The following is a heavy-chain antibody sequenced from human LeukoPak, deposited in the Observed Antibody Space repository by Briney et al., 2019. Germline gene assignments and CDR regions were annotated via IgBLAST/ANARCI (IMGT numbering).Heavy chain of an antibody. Sequence: GGSLRLSCAASGFTVSRNYMRWVRQPPGKGLEWVSVLYSGGSTYYADSVKGRFTISRDNSKNTLYLQMNSPRAEDTAVYYCAIERRGLGTMIVVEYYFDYWAQGTLVSVS. V-gene: IGHV3-53*01. CDR3: AIERRGLGTMIVVEYYFDY. CDR1: GFTVSRNY. CDR2: LYSGGST. D-gene: IGHD3-22*01. J-gene: IGHJ4*02.